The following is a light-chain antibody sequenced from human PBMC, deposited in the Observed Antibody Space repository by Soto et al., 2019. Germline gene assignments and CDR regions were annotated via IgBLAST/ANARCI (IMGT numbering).Light chain of an antibody. V-gene: IGKV1-9*01. CDR1: QGISSY. Sequence: DIQLTQSPSFLSASVGDRVTITCRASQGISSYLAWYQQKPGKAPKLLIYAASTLQSGVPSRFSGSGSGTEFTLAISRLQAEDLANYYCQQLNRNFGRATRLEIK. CDR3: QQLNRN. CDR2: AAS. J-gene: IGKJ5*01.